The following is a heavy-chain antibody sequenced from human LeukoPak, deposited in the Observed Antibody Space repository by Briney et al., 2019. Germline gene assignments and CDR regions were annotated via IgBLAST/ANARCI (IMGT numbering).Heavy chain of an antibody. Sequence: GGSLRLSCAASGFTFTTYPMSWVRQAPGKGLEWVSGISWNSGSIGYADSVKGRFTISRDNAKNSLYLQMNSLRAEDTALYYCAKDAHVLLWFGSMDVWGKGTTVTVSS. CDR2: ISWNSGSI. D-gene: IGHD3-10*01. J-gene: IGHJ6*03. CDR1: GFTFTTYP. V-gene: IGHV3-9*01. CDR3: AKDAHVLLWFGSMDV.